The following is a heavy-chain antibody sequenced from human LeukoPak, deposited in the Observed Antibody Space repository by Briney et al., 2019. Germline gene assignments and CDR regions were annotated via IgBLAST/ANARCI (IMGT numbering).Heavy chain of an antibody. Sequence: GSLRLSCAASGFTFSSYAMSWVRQAPGKGLEWVSAISGSGGSTYYADSVKGRFTISGDNSKNTLYLQMNSLRAEDTAVYYCAKTDDSSGYYYFYYFDYWGQGTLVTVSS. J-gene: IGHJ4*02. CDR2: ISGSGGST. CDR3: AKTDDSSGYYYFYYFDY. V-gene: IGHV3-23*01. D-gene: IGHD3-22*01. CDR1: GFTFSSYA.